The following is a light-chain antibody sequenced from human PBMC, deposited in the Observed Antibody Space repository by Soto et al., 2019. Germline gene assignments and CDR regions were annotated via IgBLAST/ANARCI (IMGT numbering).Light chain of an antibody. Sequence: QSALTQPPSASGSPGQSVTISCTGTSSDVGGYKFVSWYQQHPGKAPKLIIYEVSQRPSGVPDRFSASKSGDTASLTVSGLRAEDEADYYCSSYAGSKMGVFGSGTKVTVL. J-gene: IGLJ1*01. CDR3: SSYAGSKMGV. V-gene: IGLV2-8*01. CDR2: EVS. CDR1: SSDVGGYKF.